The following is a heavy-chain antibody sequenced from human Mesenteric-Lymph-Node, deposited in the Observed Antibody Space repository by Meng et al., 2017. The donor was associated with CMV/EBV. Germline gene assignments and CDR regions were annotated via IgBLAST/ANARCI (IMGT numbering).Heavy chain of an antibody. Sequence: SGYTFNVYYIHWVRQAPGQGLEWMGWINPKSGDTNYAHNFQGRVTMTRDTSVGTFYMELTNLKSDDTALFYCARDLSGGYSDGPVDYWGQGTLVTVSS. CDR1: GYTFNVYY. CDR2: INPKSGDT. J-gene: IGHJ4*02. D-gene: IGHD6-19*01. CDR3: ARDLSGGYSDGPVDY. V-gene: IGHV1-2*02.